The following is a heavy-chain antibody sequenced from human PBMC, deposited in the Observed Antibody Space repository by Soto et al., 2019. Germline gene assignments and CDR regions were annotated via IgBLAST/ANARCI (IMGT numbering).Heavy chain of an antibody. V-gene: IGHV1-46*02. D-gene: IGHD3-3*01. CDR1: GYIFKNYY. J-gene: IGHJ4*01. CDR3: ARDLTSGDY. CDR2: FNPFSGAT. Sequence: QVQLVQSGAEVKKPGASVKIPCETSGYIFKNYYIHWVRQAPGQGLEWMAIFNPFSGATNYEQRLQGRVTATMDMSTSTVYMELNNLRSEDTAMYYCARDLTSGDYWGQGTLISVSS.